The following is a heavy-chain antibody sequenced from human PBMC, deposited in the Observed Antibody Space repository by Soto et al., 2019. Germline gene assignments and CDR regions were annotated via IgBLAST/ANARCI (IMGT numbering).Heavy chain of an antibody. CDR3: ATVDQQRPHLWSYYYYYMDV. D-gene: IGHD6-25*01. J-gene: IGHJ6*03. CDR1: GFTFSQAW. CDR2: IKSHSDGGTI. V-gene: IGHV3-15*01. Sequence: PGGSLRLSCAGSGFTFSQAWLSWVRQAPGKGLEWVGRIKSHSDGGTIDYAAPAQGRFTISRDDSKNTLYLQMNSLRTEDTAVYYCATVDQQRPHLWSYYYYYMDVWGKGTTVTVSS.